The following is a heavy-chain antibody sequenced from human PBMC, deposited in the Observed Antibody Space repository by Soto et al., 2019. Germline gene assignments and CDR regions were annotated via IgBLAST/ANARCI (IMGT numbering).Heavy chain of an antibody. D-gene: IGHD4-17*01. CDR3: ARDKGNYGDFEFDY. V-gene: IGHV3-66*01. CDR1: GFTVSINY. CDR2: IYKDGRT. Sequence: EVQLVESGGGLVQPGGSLRLSCAASGFTVSINYMRWVRQAPGEGLEWVSVIYKDGRTYYADSVKGRFSISRDSSKNTVYLQMNSLRAEDTALYYCARDKGNYGDFEFDYWGQGTLVTVSS. J-gene: IGHJ4*02.